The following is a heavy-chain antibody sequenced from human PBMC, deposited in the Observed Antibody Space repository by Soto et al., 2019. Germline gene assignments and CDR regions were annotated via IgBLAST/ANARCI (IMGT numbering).Heavy chain of an antibody. V-gene: IGHV4-30-4*01. Sequence: SETLSLTCTVSGGSISSGDYYWSWIRQPPGKGLEWIGYIYYSGSTYYNPSLKSRVTISVDTSKNQFSLKLSSVTAADTAVYYCAGLGGENWFDPWGQGTLVTVSS. J-gene: IGHJ5*02. CDR3: AGLGGENWFDP. CDR1: GGSISSGDYY. CDR2: IYYSGST. D-gene: IGHD2-15*01.